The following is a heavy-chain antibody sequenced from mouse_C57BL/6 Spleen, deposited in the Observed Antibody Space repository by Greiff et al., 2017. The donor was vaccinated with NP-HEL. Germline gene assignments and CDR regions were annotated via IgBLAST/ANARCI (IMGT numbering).Heavy chain of an antibody. Sequence: DVMLVESGGGLVKPGGSLKLSCAASGFTFSDYGMHWVRQAPEKGLEWVAYISSGSSTIYYADTVKGRFTISRDNAKNPLFLQMTSLGSEDTSMYYCARLYYAMDYWGQGPSVTVSS. CDR2: ISSGSSTI. J-gene: IGHJ4*01. CDR3: ARLYYAMDY. CDR1: GFTFSDYG. V-gene: IGHV5-17*01.